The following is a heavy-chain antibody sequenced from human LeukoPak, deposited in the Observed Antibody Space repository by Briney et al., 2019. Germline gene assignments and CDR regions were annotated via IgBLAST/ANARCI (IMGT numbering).Heavy chain of an antibody. CDR1: GFTFSSHG. Sequence: GGSLRLSCVASGFTFSSHGMNWVRQAPGKGLEWVSYISSSSSTIYYADSVKGRFTISRDNAKNSLYLQMNSLRAEDTAVYYCARDYLGFDPWGQGTLVTVSS. CDR2: ISSSSSTI. V-gene: IGHV3-48*01. J-gene: IGHJ5*02. CDR3: ARDYLGFDP.